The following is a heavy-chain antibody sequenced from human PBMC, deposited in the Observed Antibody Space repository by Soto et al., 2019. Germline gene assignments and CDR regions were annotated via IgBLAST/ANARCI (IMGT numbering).Heavy chain of an antibody. J-gene: IGHJ4*02. CDR3: ARVVRGVINPHFDY. CDR2: IYYSGST. D-gene: IGHD3-10*01. CDR1: GGSISSYY. Sequence: QVQLQESGPGLVKPSETLSLTCTVSGGSISSYYWSWIRQPPGKGLEWIGYIYYSGSTNYNPSLKSRVTISVDTSKNQFSLKLSSVTAADTAVYYCARVVRGVINPHFDYWGQGTLVTVSS. V-gene: IGHV4-59*01.